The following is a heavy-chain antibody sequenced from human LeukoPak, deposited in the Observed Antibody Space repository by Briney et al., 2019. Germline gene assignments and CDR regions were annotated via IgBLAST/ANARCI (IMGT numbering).Heavy chain of an antibody. Sequence: GGSLRLSCAASGFTFSDYYMSWVRQAPGKGLEWVANIKQDGSEKYYVDSVKGRFTISRDNAKNSLYLQMNSLRAEDTAVYYCARAYCTNGVCYPYYFDYWGQGTLVTVSS. J-gene: IGHJ4*02. CDR3: ARAYCTNGVCYPYYFDY. CDR2: IKQDGSEK. D-gene: IGHD2-8*01. V-gene: IGHV3-7*01. CDR1: GFTFSDYY.